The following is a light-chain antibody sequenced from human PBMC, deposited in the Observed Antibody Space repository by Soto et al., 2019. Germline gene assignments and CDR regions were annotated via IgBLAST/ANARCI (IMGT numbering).Light chain of an antibody. CDR2: AAS. Sequence: DIQMTQSPSSLSASVGDRVTITCRSSQTITSYLNWYQRKPGKAPKSLIYAASNLQSGVPSRFSGSGSGTDFTLTISSLQPEDFATYYCQQSYSTPITFGQGTRLEIK. V-gene: IGKV1-39*01. CDR1: QTITSY. CDR3: QQSYSTPIT. J-gene: IGKJ5*01.